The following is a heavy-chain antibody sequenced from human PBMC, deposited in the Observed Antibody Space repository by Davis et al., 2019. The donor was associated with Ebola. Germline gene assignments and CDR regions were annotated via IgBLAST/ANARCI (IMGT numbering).Heavy chain of an antibody. CDR2: IYSGGST. V-gene: IGHV3-53*01. J-gene: IGHJ6*02. CDR1: GFTVSSNY. CDR3: ARGYCSSTSCSQTTYYGMDV. Sequence: GGSLRLSCAASGFTVSSNYMSWVRQAPGKGLEWVSVIYSGGSTYYADSVKGRFTISRDNAKNSLYLQMNSLRAEDTAVYYCARGYCSSTSCSQTTYYGMDVWGQGATVTVSS. D-gene: IGHD2-2*01.